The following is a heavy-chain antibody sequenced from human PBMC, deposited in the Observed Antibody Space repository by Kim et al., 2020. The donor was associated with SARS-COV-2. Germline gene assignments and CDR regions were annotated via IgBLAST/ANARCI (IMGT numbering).Heavy chain of an antibody. CDR3: AKDSGYYYGSGRDNFDY. J-gene: IGHJ4*02. Sequence: GGSLRLSCAASGFTFSSYAMSWVRQAPGKGLEWVSAISGSGGSTYYADSVKGRFTISRDNSKNTLYLQMNSLRAEDTAVYYCAKDSGYYYGSGRDNFDYWGQGTLVTVSS. D-gene: IGHD3-10*01. CDR1: GFTFSSYA. CDR2: ISGSGGST. V-gene: IGHV3-23*01.